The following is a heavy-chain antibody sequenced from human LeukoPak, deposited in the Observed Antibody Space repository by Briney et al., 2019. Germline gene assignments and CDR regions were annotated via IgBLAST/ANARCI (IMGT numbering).Heavy chain of an antibody. CDR2: IYYSGST. J-gene: IGHJ3*02. CDR1: GGSISSGGYS. Sequence: SETLSLTCAVSGGSISSGGYSWSWIRQHPGKGLEWIGYIYYSGSTYYNPSLKSRVTISVDTSKNQFSLKLSSVTAADTAVYYCARDPTVVPPRNAFDIWGQGTMVTVSS. V-gene: IGHV4-31*11. D-gene: IGHD4-23*01. CDR3: ARDPTVVPPRNAFDI.